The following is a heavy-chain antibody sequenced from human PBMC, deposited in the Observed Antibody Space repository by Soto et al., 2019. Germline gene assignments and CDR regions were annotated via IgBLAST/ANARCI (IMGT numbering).Heavy chain of an antibody. CDR3: ARDKLYQYYYGSGSYGPFDY. CDR1: GGTFSSYA. CDR2: IIPIFGTT. D-gene: IGHD3-10*01. J-gene: IGHJ4*02. Sequence: SVKVSCKASGGTFSSYAISWVRQAPGQGLEWMGGIIPIFGTTNYAQKFQGRVTITADESTSTAYMELSSLRSEDTAVYYCARDKLYQYYYGSGSYGPFDYWGQGTLVTVSS. V-gene: IGHV1-69*13.